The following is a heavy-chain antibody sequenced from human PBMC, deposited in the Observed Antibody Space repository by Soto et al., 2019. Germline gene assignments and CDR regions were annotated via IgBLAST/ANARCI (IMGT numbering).Heavy chain of an antibody. CDR2: INHSGST. Sequence: PSETLSLTCAVYGGSFSGYYWSWIRQPPGKGLEWIGEINHSGSTNYNPSLKSRVTISVDTSKNQFSLKLSSVTAADTAVYYCARASPVLLWFGELLSGATFDYWGQGTLVTVS. D-gene: IGHD3-10*01. J-gene: IGHJ4*02. V-gene: IGHV4-34*01. CDR3: ARASPVLLWFGELLSGATFDY. CDR1: GGSFSGYY.